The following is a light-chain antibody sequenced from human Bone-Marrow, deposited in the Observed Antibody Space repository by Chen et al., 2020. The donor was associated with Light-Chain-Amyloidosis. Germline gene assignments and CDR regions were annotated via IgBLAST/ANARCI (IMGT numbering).Light chain of an antibody. CDR2: DVN. CDR3: SSHTSSDTWV. Sequence: QSALTQPASVSGSPGQSITISCTGTSSDIGGYNFVSWFQQHPGKVPKVIIYDVNNRPSGVANRFSGSKSGNTASLTISGPQAEYEADYYCSSHTSSDTWVFGGGTKLTVL. CDR1: SSDIGGYNF. J-gene: IGLJ3*02. V-gene: IGLV2-14*01.